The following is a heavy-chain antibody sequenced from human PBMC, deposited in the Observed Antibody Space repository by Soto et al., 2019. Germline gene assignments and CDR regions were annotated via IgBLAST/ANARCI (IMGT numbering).Heavy chain of an antibody. CDR3: ARDHFSSMVGQGRPRGMDV. J-gene: IGHJ6*02. CDR1: GYTFTSYY. Sequence: ASVNVSCKASGYTFTSYYMHWVRQSPGQGLEWMGIINPSGGSTSYAQKFQGRVTMTRDTSTSTVYMELSSLRSEDTAVYYCARDHFSSMVGQGRPRGMDVWGQGTTVTVSS. D-gene: IGHD1-26*01. CDR2: INPSGGST. V-gene: IGHV1-46*01.